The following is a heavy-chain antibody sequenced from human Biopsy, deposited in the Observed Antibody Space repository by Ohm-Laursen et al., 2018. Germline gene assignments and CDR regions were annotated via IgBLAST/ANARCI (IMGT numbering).Heavy chain of an antibody. CDR3: ARGGSGSGYYGMDV. V-gene: IGHV1-69*04. J-gene: IGHJ6*02. CDR1: GDAFSRSA. CDR2: IIPIVGIT. D-gene: IGHD3-10*01. Sequence: SSVKVSCKASGDAFSRSAFFWVRQAPGQGLVYLGRIIPIVGITNHAQTFQGRITLTADKSTFMVYMELSRLRSDDTAIYYCARGGSGSGYYGMDVWGQGATVSGSS.